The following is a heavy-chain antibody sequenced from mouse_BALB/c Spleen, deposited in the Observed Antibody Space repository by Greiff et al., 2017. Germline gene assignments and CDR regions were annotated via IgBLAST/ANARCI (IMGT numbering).Heavy chain of an antibody. V-gene: IGHV3-2*02. CDR3: ASGGLWDAMDY. Sequence: EVQLQESGPGLVKPSQSLSLTCTVTGYSITSDYAWNWIRQFPGNKLEWMGYISYSGSTSYNPSLKSRISITRDTSKNQFFLQLNSVTTEDTATYYCASGGLWDAMDYWGQGTSVTVSS. J-gene: IGHJ4*01. D-gene: IGHD1-1*02. CDR2: ISYSGST. CDR1: GYSITSDYA.